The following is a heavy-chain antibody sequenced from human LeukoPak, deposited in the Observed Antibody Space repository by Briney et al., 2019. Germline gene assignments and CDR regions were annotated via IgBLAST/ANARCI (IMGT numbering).Heavy chain of an antibody. J-gene: IGHJ6*03. V-gene: IGHV1-69*06. CDR3: GLGGEKSYYYYYMVV. D-gene: IGHD5-24*01. CDR2: IIPIFGTA. CDR1: GGTFSSYA. Sequence: SVKVSCKASGGTFSSYAISWVRQAPGQGLERMGGIIPIFGTANYAQKFQGRVTITADKSTSTAYMELSSLRSEDTAVYYCGLGGEKSYYYYYMVVWGKGTTVTVSS.